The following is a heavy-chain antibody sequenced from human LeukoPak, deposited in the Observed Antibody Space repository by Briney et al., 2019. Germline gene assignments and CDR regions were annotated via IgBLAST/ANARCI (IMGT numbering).Heavy chain of an antibody. J-gene: IGHJ4*02. V-gene: IGHV1-69*05. D-gene: IGHD2-15*01. Sequence: SSVKVSCKASGGTFSSYAISWVRQAPGQGLEWMGGITPIFGTANYAQKFQGRVTITTDESTSTAYVELSSLRSEDTAVYYCAREGENCSGGSCYYYWGQGTLVTVSS. CDR1: GGTFSSYA. CDR3: AREGENCSGGSCYYY. CDR2: ITPIFGTA.